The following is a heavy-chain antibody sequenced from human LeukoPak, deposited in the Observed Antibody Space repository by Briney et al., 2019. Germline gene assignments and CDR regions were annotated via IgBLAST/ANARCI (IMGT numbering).Heavy chain of an antibody. V-gene: IGHV3-30-3*01. J-gene: IGHJ4*02. D-gene: IGHD4-23*01. CDR3: ARDPTTVVTSPDY. Sequence: GGSLRLSCAASGFTFSSYDIHWVRQAPGKGLEWVALISYHGTNKYYADSVKGRFTFSRDNSKNTLYLQMNSLRAEDTAVYYCARDPTTVVTSPDYWGQGTLVTVSS. CDR2: ISYHGTNK. CDR1: GFTFSSYD.